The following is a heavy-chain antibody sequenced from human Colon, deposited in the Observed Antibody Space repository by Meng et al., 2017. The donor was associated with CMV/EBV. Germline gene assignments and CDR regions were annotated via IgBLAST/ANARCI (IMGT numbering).Heavy chain of an antibody. J-gene: IGHJ4*02. CDR2: IYGNGDDST. CDR3: AKPSDTQSFTIDN. D-gene: IGHD3-3*01. V-gene: IGHV3-23*03. Sequence: GESLKISCAASGFTFSSYAMSWVRQAPGRGLQWVSLIYGNGDDSTFYAEFVKGRFTISRDDSMNTLYLQINGLRAEDTAVYYCAKPSDTQSFTIDNWGQGALVTVSS. CDR1: GFTFSSYA.